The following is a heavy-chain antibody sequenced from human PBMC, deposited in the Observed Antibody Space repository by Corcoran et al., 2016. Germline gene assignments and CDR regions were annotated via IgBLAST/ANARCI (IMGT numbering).Heavy chain of an antibody. D-gene: IGHD6-19*01. CDR3: ARGGGVAVGYYYYGMDV. J-gene: IGHJ6*02. CDR1: GFTFSSYG. CDR2: IWYDGSNK. Sequence: QVQLVESGGGVVQPGRSLRLSCAASGFTFSSYGMHWVRQAPGKGLEWVAVIWYDGSNKYYADSVKGRFTISRDNSKNTLYLQMNSLRAEDTGVYYCARGGGVAVGYYYYGMDVWGQGTTVTVSS. V-gene: IGHV3-33*01.